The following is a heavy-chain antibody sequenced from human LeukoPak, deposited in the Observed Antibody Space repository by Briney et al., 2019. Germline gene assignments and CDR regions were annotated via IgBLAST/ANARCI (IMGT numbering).Heavy chain of an antibody. J-gene: IGHJ5*02. Sequence: SETLSLTCTVSGYSISSGYYWSWIRQPAGKGLEWIGRIYTSGSTNYNPSLKSRVTMSVDTSKNQFSLKLSCVTAADTAVYYCARDGPYNWFDPWGQGTLVTVSS. CDR1: GYSISSGYY. CDR3: ARDGPYNWFDP. D-gene: IGHD3/OR15-3a*01. CDR2: IYTSGST. V-gene: IGHV4-4*07.